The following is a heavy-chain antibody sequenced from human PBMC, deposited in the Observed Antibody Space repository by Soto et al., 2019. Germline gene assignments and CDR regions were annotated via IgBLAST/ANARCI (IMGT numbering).Heavy chain of an antibody. CDR2: LYSGGST. CDR1: GFTVSSNY. Sequence: EVQLVESGGGLVQPGGSLRLSCAASGFTVSSNYMSWVRQAPGKGLEWVSVLYSGGSTYYADSVKGRFTISRDNSKNTLDFKMNSMRAEDTAVYYCASNLYGYCSSTSCYVYWGQGTLVTVSS. V-gene: IGHV3-66*01. J-gene: IGHJ4*02. CDR3: ASNLYGYCSSTSCYVY. D-gene: IGHD2-2*01.